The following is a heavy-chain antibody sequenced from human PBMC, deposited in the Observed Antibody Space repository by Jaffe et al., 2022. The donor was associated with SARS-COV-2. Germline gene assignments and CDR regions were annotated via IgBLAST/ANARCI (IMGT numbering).Heavy chain of an antibody. V-gene: IGHV1-3*01. J-gene: IGHJ4*02. CDR1: GYTFTSYA. CDR3: ARDRITMVRGVNPGSY. D-gene: IGHD3-10*01. Sequence: QVQLVQSGAEVKKPGASVKVSCKASGYTFTSYAMHWVRQAPGQRLEWMGWINAGNGNTKYSQKFQGRVTITRDTSASTAYMELSSLRSEDTAVYYCARDRITMVRGVNPGSYWGQGTLVTVSS. CDR2: INAGNGNT.